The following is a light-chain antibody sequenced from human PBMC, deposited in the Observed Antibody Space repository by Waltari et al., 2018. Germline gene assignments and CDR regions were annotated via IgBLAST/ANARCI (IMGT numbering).Light chain of an antibody. CDR2: KDT. V-gene: IGLV3-25*03. Sequence: SYELTQPPSVSVSPGQTAKIPCSGDALPTQSTYWYQQKPGQAPLLVIYKDTERPSGIPERFSGSSSGTTVTLTISGVQAEDEADYYCLSAYSGGSQGVFGGGTKLTVL. CDR1: ALPTQS. CDR3: LSAYSGGSQGV. J-gene: IGLJ2*01.